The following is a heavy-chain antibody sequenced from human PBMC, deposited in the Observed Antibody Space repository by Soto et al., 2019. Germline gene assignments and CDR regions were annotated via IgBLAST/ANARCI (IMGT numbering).Heavy chain of an antibody. Sequence: GGSLRLSCAASGFTFSSYWMHWVRQAPGKGLVRVSRINSDGSSTSYADSVKGRFTISRDNAKNTLYLQMNSLRAEDTAVYYCARDRYYYYGMDVWGQGTTVTVSS. CDR3: ARDRYYYYGMDV. CDR1: GFTFSSYW. J-gene: IGHJ6*02. V-gene: IGHV3-74*01. CDR2: INSDGSST.